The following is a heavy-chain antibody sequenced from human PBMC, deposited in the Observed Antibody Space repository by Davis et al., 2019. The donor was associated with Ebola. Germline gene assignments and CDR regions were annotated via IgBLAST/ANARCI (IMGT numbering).Heavy chain of an antibody. Sequence: GESLKISCSASGFTFSSYTMHWVRQAPGKGLEYVSTISSSGGSTSYADSVKGRFTISRDNSKNTLYLQMSSLRADDTAFYYCVGDYSSLYWGQGTLATVSS. D-gene: IGHD6-13*01. CDR3: VGDYSSLY. CDR1: GFTFSSYT. CDR2: ISSSGGST. J-gene: IGHJ4*02. V-gene: IGHV3-64D*06.